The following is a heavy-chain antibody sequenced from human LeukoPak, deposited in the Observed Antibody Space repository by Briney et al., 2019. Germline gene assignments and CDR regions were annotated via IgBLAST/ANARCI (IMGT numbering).Heavy chain of an antibody. D-gene: IGHD2-21*02. Sequence: ASVKVSCKASGYTFTGYYMHWVRQAPGQGLEWMGIINPSGGSTSYAQKFQGRVTMTGDTSISTAYMELSRLRSDDTAVYYCASGDGRAFDIWGQGPMVTVSS. J-gene: IGHJ3*02. CDR3: ASGDGRAFDI. V-gene: IGHV1-2*02. CDR1: GYTFTGYY. CDR2: INPSGGST.